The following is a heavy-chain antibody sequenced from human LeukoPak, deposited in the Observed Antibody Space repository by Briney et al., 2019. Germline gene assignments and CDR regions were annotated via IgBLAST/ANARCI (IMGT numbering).Heavy chain of an antibody. CDR3: ARVPYISGWEVDF. D-gene: IGHD6-19*01. J-gene: IGHJ4*02. V-gene: IGHV3-30*04. CDR1: GFTFSSYA. Sequence: PGGSLRLSCAASGFTFSSYAVHWVRQAPGKGLEWVAIISYDGKNKYYADSVKGRFTTSRDNSKNTLFLQMNSLRAEDTAVYYCARVPYISGWEVDFWGQGTLVTVSS. CDR2: ISYDGKNK.